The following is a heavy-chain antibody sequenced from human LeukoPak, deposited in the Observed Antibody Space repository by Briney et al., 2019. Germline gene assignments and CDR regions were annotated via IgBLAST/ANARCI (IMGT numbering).Heavy chain of an antibody. Sequence: PGRSLRLSCAASGFTFSTYGMQWVRQAPGKGLEWVAIISHDGTNKYFADSVKDRFTISRDNSKNTLYLQMNSLRAEDTAMYYCATVVRGVADWGQGTLVTVSS. CDR1: GFTFSTYG. V-gene: IGHV3-30*03. D-gene: IGHD3-10*01. CDR3: ATVVRGVAD. J-gene: IGHJ4*02. CDR2: ISHDGTNK.